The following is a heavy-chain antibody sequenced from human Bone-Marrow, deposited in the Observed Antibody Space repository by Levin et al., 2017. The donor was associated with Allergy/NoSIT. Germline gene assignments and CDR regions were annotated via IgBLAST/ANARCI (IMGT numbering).Heavy chain of an antibody. CDR2: IKSKTDGGTT. Sequence: LSLTCAASGFTFSNAWMSWVRQAPGKGLEWVGRIKSKTDGGTTDYAAPVKGRFTISRDDSKNTLYLQMNSLKTEDTAVYYCTAICSSTSCARYYYYMDVWGKGTTVTVSS. CDR1: GFTFSNAW. J-gene: IGHJ6*03. D-gene: IGHD2-2*01. V-gene: IGHV3-15*01. CDR3: TAICSSTSCARYYYYMDV.